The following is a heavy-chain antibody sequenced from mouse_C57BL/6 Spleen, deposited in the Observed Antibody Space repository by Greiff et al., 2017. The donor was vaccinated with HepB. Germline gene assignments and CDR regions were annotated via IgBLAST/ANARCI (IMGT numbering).Heavy chain of an antibody. CDR2: IYWDDDK. V-gene: IGHV8-12*01. CDR3: ARSTYYYGSSGAWFAY. D-gene: IGHD1-1*01. CDR1: GFSLSTSGMG. Sequence: QVTLKESGPGILQSSQTLSLTCSFSGFSLSTSGMGVSWIRQPSGKGLEWLAHIYWDDDKRYNPSLKSRLTISKDTSRNQVFLKITSVDTADTATYYCARSTYYYGSSGAWFAYWGQGTLVTVSA. J-gene: IGHJ3*01.